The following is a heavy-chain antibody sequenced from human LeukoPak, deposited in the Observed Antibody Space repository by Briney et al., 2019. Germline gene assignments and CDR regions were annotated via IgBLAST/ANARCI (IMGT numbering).Heavy chain of an antibody. D-gene: IGHD3-10*01. Sequence: PGRSLRLSCAASGFTFSSYGMHWVRQAPGKGLEWVAVISYDGSNKYYADSVKGRFTISRDNSKNTLYLQMNSLRAEDTAVYYCAKAYRGEFDYWGQGTLVTVSS. CDR2: ISYDGSNK. J-gene: IGHJ4*02. CDR3: AKAYRGEFDY. CDR1: GFTFSSYG. V-gene: IGHV3-30*18.